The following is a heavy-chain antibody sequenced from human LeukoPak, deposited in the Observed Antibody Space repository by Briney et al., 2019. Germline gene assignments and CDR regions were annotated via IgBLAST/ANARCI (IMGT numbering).Heavy chain of an antibody. CDR3: ARQQQWLVLFDY. D-gene: IGHD6-19*01. Sequence: SETLSLTCTVSGGSISSSSYYWGWIRQPPGKGLEWIGSIYYSGSTYYNPSLKSRVTISVDTSKNQFSLKLSSVTAADTAVYYCARQQQWLVLFDYWGQGTLVTVSS. CDR2: IYYSGST. J-gene: IGHJ4*02. V-gene: IGHV4-39*01. CDR1: GGSISSSSYY.